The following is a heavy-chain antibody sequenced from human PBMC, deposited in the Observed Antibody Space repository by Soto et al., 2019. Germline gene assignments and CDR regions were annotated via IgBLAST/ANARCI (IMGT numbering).Heavy chain of an antibody. D-gene: IGHD3-10*01. V-gene: IGHV4-34*01. Sequence: SETLSLTCAVYGGSFSGYYWSWIRQPPGKGLEWIGEINHSGSTNYNPSLKSRVTISVDTSKNQFSLKLSSVTAADTAVYYCARVRAVAVGAGDYWGQGTLVTVSS. CDR3: ARVRAVAVGAGDY. CDR2: INHSGST. J-gene: IGHJ4*02. CDR1: GGSFSGYY.